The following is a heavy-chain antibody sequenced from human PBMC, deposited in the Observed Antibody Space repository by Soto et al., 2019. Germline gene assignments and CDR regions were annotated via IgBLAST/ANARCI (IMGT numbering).Heavy chain of an antibody. D-gene: IGHD3-3*01. J-gene: IGHJ3*02. Sequence: SLRLSCTASLFTVGDYAMSCVRQAPGKGLEWVGFIRSKAYGGTTEYAASVKGRFTISRDDSKSIAYLQMNSLKTEDTAVYYCTRLHVLRFLEWLSVDIWGQGTMVTV. CDR3: TRLHVLRFLEWLSVDI. V-gene: IGHV3-49*04. CDR1: LFTVGDYA. CDR2: IRSKAYGGTT.